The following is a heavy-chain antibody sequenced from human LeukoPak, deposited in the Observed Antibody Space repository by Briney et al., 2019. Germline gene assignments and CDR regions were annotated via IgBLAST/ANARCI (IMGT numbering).Heavy chain of an antibody. V-gene: IGHV3-30*04. Sequence: PGGSLRLSCAASGFTFSSYAMHWVRQAPGKGLEWVAVISYDGSNKYYADSVKGRFTISRDNSKNTLYLQMNSLRAEDTAVYYCAKDVLLWFGELLEPDYWGQGTLVTVSS. CDR3: AKDVLLWFGELLEPDY. D-gene: IGHD3-10*01. CDR2: ISYDGSNK. J-gene: IGHJ4*02. CDR1: GFTFSSYA.